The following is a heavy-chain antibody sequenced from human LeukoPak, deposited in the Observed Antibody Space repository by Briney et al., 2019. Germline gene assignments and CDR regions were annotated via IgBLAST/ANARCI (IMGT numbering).Heavy chain of an antibody. V-gene: IGHV5-51*01. CDR1: GYSFINYW. D-gene: IGHD2-2*01. Sequence: GESLKFSCTGSGYSFINYWIGWVRQMPGKGLGWMGIISPGDFDTRYSPSFQGQVTISADKSISTAYLQWSSLNASDTAMYYCARHGGDCSNTICSYPFDYWGQGTLVTVSS. CDR2: ISPGDFDT. J-gene: IGHJ4*02. CDR3: ARHGGDCSNTICSYPFDY.